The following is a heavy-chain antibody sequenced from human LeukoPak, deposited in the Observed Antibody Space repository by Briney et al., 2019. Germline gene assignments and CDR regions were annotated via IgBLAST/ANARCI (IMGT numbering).Heavy chain of an antibody. CDR1: GYTFTSYD. Sequence: ASVKVSCKASGYTFTSYDINWVRQAPGQGLEWMGWMNPNSGNTGYAQKFQGRVTMTRNTSISTVYMELSSLRSEDTAVYYCARGITYYDILTGDNWFDPWGQGTLVTVS. V-gene: IGHV1-8*01. CDR3: ARGITYYDILTGDNWFDP. CDR2: MNPNSGNT. J-gene: IGHJ5*02. D-gene: IGHD3-9*01.